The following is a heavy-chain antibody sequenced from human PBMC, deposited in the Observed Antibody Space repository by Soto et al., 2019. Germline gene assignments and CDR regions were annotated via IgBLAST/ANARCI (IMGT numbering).Heavy chain of an antibody. CDR3: AKDSKRLRDGGSYYYMDV. J-gene: IGHJ6*03. V-gene: IGHV3-23*01. CDR2: ISGSGGST. CDR1: GFTFSSYA. Sequence: GGSLRLSCAASGFTFSSYAMSWVRQAPGKGLEWVSAISGSGGSTYYADSVKGRFTISRDNSKNTLYLQMNSLRAEDTAVYYCAKDSKRLRDGGSYYYMDVWGKGTMVTVSS. D-gene: IGHD5-12*01.